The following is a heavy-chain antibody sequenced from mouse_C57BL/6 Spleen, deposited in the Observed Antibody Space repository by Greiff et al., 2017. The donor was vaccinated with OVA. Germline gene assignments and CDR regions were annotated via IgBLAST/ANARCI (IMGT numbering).Heavy chain of an antibody. CDR2: INPSTGGT. CDR1: GYSFTGYY. J-gene: IGHJ4*01. D-gene: IGHD1-1*01. Sequence: VQLQQSGPELVKPGASVKISCKASGYSFTGYYMNWVKQSPEKSLEWIGEINPSTGGTTYNQKFKAKATLTVDKSSSTAYMQLKRLTSEDSAVYNCARGGVGEGGYYYAMDYWGQGTSVTVSS. V-gene: IGHV1-42*01. CDR3: ARGGVGEGGYYYAMDY.